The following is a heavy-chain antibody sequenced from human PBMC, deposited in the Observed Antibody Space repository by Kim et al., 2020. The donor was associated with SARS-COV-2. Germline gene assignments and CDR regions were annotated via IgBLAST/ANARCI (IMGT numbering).Heavy chain of an antibody. CDR3: ARDSPLLRYMDV. D-gene: IGHD3-9*01. V-gene: IGHV4-59*13. J-gene: IGHJ6*02. CDR1: GGSISSYY. CDR2: IYYSGST. Sequence: SETLSLTCTVSGGSISSYYWSWIRQPPGKGLEWIGYIYYSGSTNYNPSLKSRVTISVDTSKNQFSLKLSSVTAADTAVYYCARDSPLLRYMDVWGQGTTVTVSS.